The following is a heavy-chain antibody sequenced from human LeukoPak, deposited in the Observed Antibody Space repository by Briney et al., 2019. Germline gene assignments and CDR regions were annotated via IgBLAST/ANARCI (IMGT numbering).Heavy chain of an antibody. CDR2: IYYSGST. J-gene: IGHJ3*02. Sequence: SETLSLTCTVSGGSISSYYWSWIRQPPGKGLEWIGYIYYSGSTNYNPSLKSRVTMSVDTSKNQFSLKLSSVTAADTAVYYCASSYYDSSGYYDAFDIWGQGTMVTVSS. V-gene: IGHV4-59*12. CDR3: ASSYYDSSGYYDAFDI. CDR1: GGSISSYY. D-gene: IGHD3-22*01.